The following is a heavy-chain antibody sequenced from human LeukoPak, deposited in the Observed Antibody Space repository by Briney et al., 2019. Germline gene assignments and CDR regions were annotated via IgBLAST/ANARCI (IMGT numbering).Heavy chain of an antibody. CDR1: GFTFSGYI. CDR2: ISSTSNTM. J-gene: IGHJ4*02. V-gene: IGHV3-48*01. D-gene: IGHD6-19*01. Sequence: PGGSLRLSCAASGFTFSGYIMNWVRQAPGKGLEWVSFISSTSNTMYYADSVKGRFTVSRDNAKNSLYLQMNSLRAEDTAVYYCARDQWLDCWGQGALVTVSS. CDR3: ARDQWLDC.